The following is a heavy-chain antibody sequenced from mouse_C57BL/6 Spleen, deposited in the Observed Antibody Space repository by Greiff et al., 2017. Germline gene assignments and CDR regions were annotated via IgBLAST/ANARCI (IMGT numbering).Heavy chain of an antibody. D-gene: IGHD1-2*01. J-gene: IGHJ1*03. V-gene: IGHV1-69*01. CDR3: AMVYGSYWYVDV. CDR2: IDPSDSYT. Sequence: QVQLQQPGAELVMPGASVKLSCKASGYTFTSYWMHWVKQRPGQGLEWIGEIDPSDSYTNYNQKFKGKSTLTVDKSSSTAYMQLSSLTSEDSAVYYCAMVYGSYWYVDVWGTGTTVTVSS. CDR1: GYTFTSYW.